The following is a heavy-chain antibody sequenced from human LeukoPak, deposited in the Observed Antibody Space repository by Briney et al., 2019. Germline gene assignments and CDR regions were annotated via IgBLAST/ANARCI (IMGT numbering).Heavy chain of an antibody. CDR3: ATSGGFVLPNAITGDWYMDV. CDR1: GFTFSDYS. V-gene: IGHV3-21*01. D-gene: IGHD7-27*01. CDR2: ITSAGGYT. J-gene: IGHJ6*03. Sequence: GGSLRLSCVAPGFTFSDYSMYCVRQAPRKGLAWVSSITSAGGYTYYADAVKGRFTISRDNAQNSLFLQMNSLRAEGTAVYFCATSGGFVLPNAITGDWYMDVWGRGTSVTVSS.